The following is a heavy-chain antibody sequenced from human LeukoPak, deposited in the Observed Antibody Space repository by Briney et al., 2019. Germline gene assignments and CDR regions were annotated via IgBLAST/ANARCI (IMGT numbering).Heavy chain of an antibody. CDR1: GFTFSAYW. D-gene: IGHD6-19*01. CDR3: ARDGSDWSFDY. J-gene: IGHJ4*02. V-gene: IGHV3-74*01. Sequence: GGSLRLSCAASGFTFSAYWMHWVRQAPGKGPVWVSRIDGDGSSTNYADSVKGRLTISRDNAKNTLYLHMNSLRAEDTAVYYCARDGSDWSFDYWGQGTLVTVSS. CDR2: IDGDGSST.